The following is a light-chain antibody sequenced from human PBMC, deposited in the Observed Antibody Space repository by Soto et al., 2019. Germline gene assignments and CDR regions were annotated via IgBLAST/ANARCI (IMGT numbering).Light chain of an antibody. Sequence: SQMSRARSSLSVAVGALDNITCRASQSISSYLNWYQQKPGKAPKLLIYGATSLQGGVPSRFSGFESGKDFTLTICTVQVEDLTRYYCHPSYSTPVTHDGGTKVDIK. V-gene: IGKV1-39*01. CDR3: HPSYSTPVT. J-gene: IGKJ4*01. CDR1: QSISSY. CDR2: GAT.